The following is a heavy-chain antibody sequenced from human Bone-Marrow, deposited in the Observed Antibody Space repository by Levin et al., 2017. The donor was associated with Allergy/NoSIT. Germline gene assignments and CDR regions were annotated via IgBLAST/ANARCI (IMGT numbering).Heavy chain of an antibody. J-gene: IGHJ6*04. CDR2: ISYDGSNK. Sequence: PGGSLRLSCAASGFTFSSYGMHWVRQAPGKGLEWVAVISYDGSNKYYADSVKGRFTISRDNSKYTLYLQMNSLRAEDTAVYYCARSRWSGYYMGSMDVWGKGTTVTVSS. V-gene: IGHV3-33*01. D-gene: IGHD3-3*01. CDR1: GFTFSSYG. CDR3: ARSRWSGYYMGSMDV.